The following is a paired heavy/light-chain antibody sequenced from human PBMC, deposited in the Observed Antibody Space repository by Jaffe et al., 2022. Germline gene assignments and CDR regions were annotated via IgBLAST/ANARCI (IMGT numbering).Heavy chain of an antibody. CDR2: IRSDGSSA. Sequence: EVQLVESGGGLVQPGGSLRLSCEVSGLNFGDYWMYWIRRAPGKGLVWVSRIRSDGSSATYADSVKGRFSISRDSAKKKLFLQMNTVTVEDTAVYYCVQNYYSHMDVWGKGTTVTVSS. CDR1: GLNFGDYW. J-gene: IGHJ6*03. D-gene: IGHD3-10*01. CDR3: VQNYYSHMDV. V-gene: IGHV3-74*03.
Light chain of an antibody. Sequence: DIVLTQTPLSLSVTPGQPASLSCKSSQNLLYSDGKTHLYWYLQKPGQSPQLLISQISRRFSGVPERFSGGGSGTDFTLKISRVEAEDVGVYFCAQGLELPLTFGGGTKVEIK. J-gene: IGKJ4*01. V-gene: IGKV2-29*02. CDR1: QNLLYSDGKTH. CDR2: QIS. CDR3: AQGLELPLT.